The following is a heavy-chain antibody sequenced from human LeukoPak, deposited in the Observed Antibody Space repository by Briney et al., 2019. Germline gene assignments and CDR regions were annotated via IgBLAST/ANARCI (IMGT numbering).Heavy chain of an antibody. D-gene: IGHD6-19*01. J-gene: IGHJ5*02. CDR2: IYYSGNT. Sequence: SETLSLTCTVSGGSISSSSYYWGWIRQPPGKGLEWIGSIYYSGNTYYNPSLKSRVTISVDTSKNQFSLKLSSVTAADTAVYYCARGAVAGTRWFDPWGQGTLVTVSS. CDR3: ARGAVAGTRWFDP. V-gene: IGHV4-39*01. CDR1: GGSISSSSYY.